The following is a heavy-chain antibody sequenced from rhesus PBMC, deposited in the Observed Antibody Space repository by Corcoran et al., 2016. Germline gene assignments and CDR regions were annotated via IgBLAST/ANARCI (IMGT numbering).Heavy chain of an antibody. CDR1: GFTFSDYY. V-gene: IGHV3-178*01. CDR2: ISNVGGSK. Sequence: EVQLVESGGGLAKPGGSLRLSCAASGFTFSDYYMDWVRQAPGKGMEWVSLISNVGGSKCYADSVKGRFTISKENAKNKLYLQMNSLRAEDTAVYYCAREAHYYDSGFDYWGQGVLVTVSS. CDR3: AREAHYYDSGFDY. J-gene: IGHJ4*01. D-gene: IGHD3-28*01.